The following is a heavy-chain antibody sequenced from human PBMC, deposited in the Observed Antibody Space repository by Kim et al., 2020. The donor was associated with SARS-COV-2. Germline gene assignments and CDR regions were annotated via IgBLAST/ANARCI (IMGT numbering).Heavy chain of an antibody. CDR3: ARDPGYGETNWFDP. Sequence: ADAVKGRYTISRANAKKSMYMQMNSLRAEDTAVYYCARDPGYGETNWFDPWGQGTLVTVSS. V-gene: IGHV3-11*01. D-gene: IGHD4-17*01. J-gene: IGHJ5*02.